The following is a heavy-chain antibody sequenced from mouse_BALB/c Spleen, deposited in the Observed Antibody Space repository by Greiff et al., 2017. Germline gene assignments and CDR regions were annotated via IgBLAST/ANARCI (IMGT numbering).Heavy chain of an antibody. CDR1: GFTFSDYG. D-gene: IGHD2-3*01. CDR2: ISNLAYSI. V-gene: IGHV5-15*02. CDR3: ARDGYYVGYAMDY. J-gene: IGHJ4*01. Sequence: EVKLEESGGGLVQPGGSRKLSCAASGFTFSDYGMAWVRQAPGKGPEWVAFISNLAYSIYYADTVTGRFTISRENAKNTLYLEMSSLRSEDTAMYYCARDGYYVGYAMDYWGQGTSVTVSS.